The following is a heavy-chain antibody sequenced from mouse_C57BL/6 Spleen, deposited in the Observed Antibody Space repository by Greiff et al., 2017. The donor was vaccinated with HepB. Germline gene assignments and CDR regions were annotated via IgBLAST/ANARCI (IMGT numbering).Heavy chain of an antibody. CDR1: GYTFTDYN. CDR2: INPNNGGT. V-gene: IGHV1-18*01. Sequence: EVQLQQSGPELVKPGASVKIPCKASGYTFTDYNMDWVKQSHGKSLEWIGDINPNNGGTIYNQKFKGKATLTVDKSSSTAYMELRSLTSEDTAVYYCARREYGNYVGYFDVWGTGTTVTVSS. D-gene: IGHD2-1*01. CDR3: ARREYGNYVGYFDV. J-gene: IGHJ1*03.